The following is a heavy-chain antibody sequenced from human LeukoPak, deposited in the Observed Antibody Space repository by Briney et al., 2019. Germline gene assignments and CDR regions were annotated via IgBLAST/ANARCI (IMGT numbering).Heavy chain of an antibody. V-gene: IGHV3-30*18. CDR1: GFTFSSYG. Sequence: GRSLRLSCAASGFTFSSYGMHRVSQAPGKGLEWVAVISYDGSNKYYADSVKGRFTISRDNSKNTLYLQMNSLRAEDTAVYYCAKDSLVGPLDYWGQGTLVTVCS. CDR3: AKDSLVGPLDY. CDR2: ISYDGSNK. J-gene: IGHJ4*02. D-gene: IGHD1-26*01.